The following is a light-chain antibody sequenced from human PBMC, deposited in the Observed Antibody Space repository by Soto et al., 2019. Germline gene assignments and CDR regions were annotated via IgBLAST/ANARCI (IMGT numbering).Light chain of an antibody. CDR1: QSVTSNY. J-gene: IGKJ2*01. V-gene: IGKV3-20*01. CDR2: GAS. Sequence: EIVLTQSPGTLSLSPGERATLSCRASQSVTSNYIAWYQHKPGQAPRLLIYGASSRVTGIPDRFSGRGAGTDFVLTISRLEPEDFAVYYCQQYGRSPRTFGQGTMLEIK. CDR3: QQYGRSPRT.